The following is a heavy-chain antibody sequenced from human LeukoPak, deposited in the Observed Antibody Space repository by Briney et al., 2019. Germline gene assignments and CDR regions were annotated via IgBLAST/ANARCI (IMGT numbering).Heavy chain of an antibody. V-gene: IGHV4-61*02. CDR2: IYTSGNT. CDR1: GGSISSGTYY. D-gene: IGHD2-2*01. J-gene: IGHJ4*02. CDR3: AKDPSAFKVPAAADY. Sequence: PSETLSLTCIVSGGSISSGTYYWSWIRQPAGKGLEWIGRIYTSGNTNYNPSLKSRVTISVDTSKNQFSLKLRSVTAADTAVYYCAKDPSAFKVPAAADYWGQGTLVTVSS.